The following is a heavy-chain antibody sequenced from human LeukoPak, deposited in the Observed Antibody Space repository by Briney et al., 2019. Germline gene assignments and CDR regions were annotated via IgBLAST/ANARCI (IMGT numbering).Heavy chain of an antibody. D-gene: IGHD3-10*01. CDR1: GGSISSYY. V-gene: IGHV4-59*08. J-gene: IGHJ4*02. CDR2: IYYSGST. Sequence: SETLSLTCTVSGGSISSYYWSWIRQPPGKGLEWIGYIYYSGSTNYNPSLKSRVTISVDTSKNQFSLKLSSVTAADTAVYYCARGQGVRGPLGTDYWGQGTLVTVSS. CDR3: ARGQGVRGPLGTDY.